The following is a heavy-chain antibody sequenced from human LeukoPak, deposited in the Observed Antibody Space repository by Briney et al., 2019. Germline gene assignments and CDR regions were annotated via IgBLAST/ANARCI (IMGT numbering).Heavy chain of an antibody. CDR1: GVSFSGYY. CDR3: ARGLSVRYYYYYGMDV. D-gene: IGHD4-23*01. CDR2: INHSGST. V-gene: IGHV4-34*01. Sequence: AETLSLTCAVYGVSFSGYYWSWVRQPPGKGLEWLGEINHSGSTNYNPSLKSQVTISVDTSKTQFSLKLSSVTAADTAVYYCARGLSVRYYYYYGMDVWGQGTTVTVSS. J-gene: IGHJ6*02.